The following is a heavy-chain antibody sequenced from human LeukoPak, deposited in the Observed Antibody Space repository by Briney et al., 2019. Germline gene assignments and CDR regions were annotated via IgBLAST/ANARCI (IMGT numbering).Heavy chain of an antibody. J-gene: IGHJ6*03. V-gene: IGHV1-2*02. CDR1: GYTFTDQY. Sequence: GASVKVSCKASGYTFTDQYMHWVRQAPGQGLEWMGWINPNSGGTNYAQKFQGRVTMTRDTSISTSYMELSRLRSDDTAVYYCARDIGDSSLGYYYYYYMDVWGKGTTVTVSS. D-gene: IGHD4-11*01. CDR2: INPNSGGT. CDR3: ARDIGDSSLGYYYYYYMDV.